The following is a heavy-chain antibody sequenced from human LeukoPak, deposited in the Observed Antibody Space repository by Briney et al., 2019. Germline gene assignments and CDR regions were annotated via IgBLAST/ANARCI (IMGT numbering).Heavy chain of an antibody. D-gene: IGHD5-18*01. Sequence: GGSLRLSCAASGFAFSSYEMHWVRQAPGKGLEWISYISSSGSTIYYADSVKGRFTISRDNGKNSLYLQMNSLRAEDTAVYYCARVHYNTAMVDIDYWGQGTLVTVSS. J-gene: IGHJ4*02. CDR3: ARVHYNTAMVDIDY. V-gene: IGHV3-48*03. CDR1: GFAFSSYE. CDR2: ISSSGSTI.